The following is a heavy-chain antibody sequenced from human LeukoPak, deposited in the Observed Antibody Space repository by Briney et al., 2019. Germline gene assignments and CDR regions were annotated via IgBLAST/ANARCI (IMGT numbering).Heavy chain of an antibody. CDR3: ARDGEYFQH. V-gene: IGHV3-74*01. CDR1: GFTFNDYW. CDR2: INTDGSRI. Sequence: GGSLRLSCAASGFTFNDYWMHWVRQAPGQGLVWVSRINTDGSRIYYADSVKGRFTISRDNAKNTVYLEMNSLRAEDTAVYYCARDGEYFQHWGQGTLVTVSS. J-gene: IGHJ1*01.